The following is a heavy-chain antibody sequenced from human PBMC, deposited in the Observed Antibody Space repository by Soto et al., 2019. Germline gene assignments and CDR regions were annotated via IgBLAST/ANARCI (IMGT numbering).Heavy chain of an antibody. CDR2: IYYSGST. CDR3: ARETPTGSSWWYYFHY. D-gene: IGHD6-13*01. J-gene: IGHJ4*02. CDR1: GGSVSSGSYY. Sequence: PSETLSLTCTVSGGSVSSGSYYWSWIRQPPGKGLEWIGYIYYSGSTNYNPSLKSRVTISVDTSKNQFSLKLSSVTAADTAVYYCARETPTGSSWWYYFHYWGQGPLVTVSS. V-gene: IGHV4-61*01.